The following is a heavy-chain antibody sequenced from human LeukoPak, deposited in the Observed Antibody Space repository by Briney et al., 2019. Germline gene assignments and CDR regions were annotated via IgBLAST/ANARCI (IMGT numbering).Heavy chain of an antibody. Sequence: SETLSLTCAVSGGSISSASSSWGWIRQPPGKGLEWIGTIYYSGSTYYNPSLKSRVTISIDTSKNQFSLRLSSVTAADTAEFYCARSTDGTTSSGWYVDYWGQGTLVTVSS. CDR3: ARSTDGTTSSGWYVDY. CDR2: IYYSGST. CDR1: GGSISSASSS. J-gene: IGHJ4*02. V-gene: IGHV4-39*01. D-gene: IGHD6-19*01.